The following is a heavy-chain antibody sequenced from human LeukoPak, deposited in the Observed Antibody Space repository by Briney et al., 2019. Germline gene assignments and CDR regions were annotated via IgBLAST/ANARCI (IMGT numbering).Heavy chain of an antibody. D-gene: IGHD1-26*01. CDR2: IYHSGST. CDR3: ARHIPGKVGAERAQFDP. CDR1: GYSISSGYY. V-gene: IGHV4-38-2*02. J-gene: IGHJ5*02. Sequence: SETLSLTCTVSGYSISSGYYWGWIRQPPGKGLEWIGSIYHSGSTYYNPSLKSRVTISVDTSKNQFSLKLSSVTAADTAVYYCARHIPGKVGAERAQFDPWGQGTLVTVSS.